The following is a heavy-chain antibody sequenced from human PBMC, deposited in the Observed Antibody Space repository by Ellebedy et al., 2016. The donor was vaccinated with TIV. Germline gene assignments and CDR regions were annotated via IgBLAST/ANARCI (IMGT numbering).Heavy chain of an antibody. CDR2: IYYSGST. D-gene: IGHD3-22*01. Sequence: MPSETLSLTCTVSGGSISSYYWSWIRQPPGKGLEWIGYIYYSGSTNYNPSLKSRVTISVDTSKNQFSLKLSSVTAADTAVYYCAGGPYYYDSSGYPHHYYFDYWGQGTLVTVSS. CDR3: AGGPYYYDSSGYPHHYYFDY. V-gene: IGHV4-59*01. CDR1: GGSISSYY. J-gene: IGHJ4*02.